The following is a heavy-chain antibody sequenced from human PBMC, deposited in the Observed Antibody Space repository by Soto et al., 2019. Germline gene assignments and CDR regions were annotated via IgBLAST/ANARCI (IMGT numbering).Heavy chain of an antibody. CDR2: IYYSGST. Sequence: PSETLSLTCTVSGGSISSGDYYWSWIRQPPGKGLEWIGYIYYSGSTYYNPSLKSRVTISVDTSKNQFSLKLSSVTAADTAVYYCARDSPRGLHGNYYYGMDVWGQGTTVTVSS. CDR3: ARDSPRGLHGNYYYGMDV. D-gene: IGHD1-26*01. CDR1: GGSISSGDYY. V-gene: IGHV4-30-4*01. J-gene: IGHJ6*02.